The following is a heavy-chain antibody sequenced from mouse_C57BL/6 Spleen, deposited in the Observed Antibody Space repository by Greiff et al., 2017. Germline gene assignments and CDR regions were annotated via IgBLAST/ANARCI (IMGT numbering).Heavy chain of an antibody. Sequence: QVQLQQPGAELVRPGTSVKLSCKASGYTFTSYWMHWVKQRPGQGLEWIGVIDPSDSYTNYNQKFKGKATLTVDTSSSTAYMQLSSLTSEDSAVYYCARRGLYGLYYYAMDYWGQGTSVTVSS. J-gene: IGHJ4*01. CDR2: IDPSDSYT. V-gene: IGHV1-59*01. D-gene: IGHD2-12*01. CDR3: ARRGLYGLYYYAMDY. CDR1: GYTFTSYW.